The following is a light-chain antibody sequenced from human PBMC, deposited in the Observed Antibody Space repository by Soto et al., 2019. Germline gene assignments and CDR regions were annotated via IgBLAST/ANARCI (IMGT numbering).Light chain of an antibody. CDR2: DAT. CDR1: QTVYNF. CDR3: QQRKKWPPIT. Sequence: EIVLAQSPVIVSLSPGDRAALSSRGSQTVYNFLAWYQLKPGKAPRLLIYDATKRASGIPVRFTGSGSGTDFILTISNIEAEDVAIYYCQQRKKWPPITFGQGTRLEI. J-gene: IGKJ5*01. V-gene: IGKV3-11*01.